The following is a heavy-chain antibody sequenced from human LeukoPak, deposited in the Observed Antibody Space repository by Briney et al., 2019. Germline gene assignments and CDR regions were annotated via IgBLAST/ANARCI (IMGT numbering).Heavy chain of an antibody. Sequence: SGGSLRLSCAASGFTFNNYAMAWVRQAPGKGLEWVSGISGSGGSTFYSVKGRFSISRDNSKNTLFLQMNRLRAEDTAIYYCAKAVEYCPDGSCYSENYYFDYWGQGTLVTVSS. D-gene: IGHD2-15*01. CDR2: ISGSGGST. CDR1: GFTFNNYA. CDR3: AKAVEYCPDGSCYSENYYFDY. V-gene: IGHV3-23*01. J-gene: IGHJ4*02.